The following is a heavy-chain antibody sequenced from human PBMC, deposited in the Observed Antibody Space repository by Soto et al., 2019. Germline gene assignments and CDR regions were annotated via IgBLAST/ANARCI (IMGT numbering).Heavy chain of an antibody. D-gene: IGHD2-15*01. CDR3: ARRHEVGGTADAFAG. CDR1: GVSFRREA. CDR2: IIPIFGTA. V-gene: IGHV1-69*12. Sequence: QVQLVQSGAEVKKPGSSVKVSCKASGVSFRREAIHWVRQSPGQGPAWLGGIIPIFGTADYAQKFQGRVTLTADVSTTTADVELRSMRFDDTAVYYCARRHEVGGTADAFAGWGQGTMVNVSS. J-gene: IGHJ3*01.